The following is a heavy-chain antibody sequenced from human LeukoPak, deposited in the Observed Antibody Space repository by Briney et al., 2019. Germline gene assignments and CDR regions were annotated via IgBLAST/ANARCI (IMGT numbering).Heavy chain of an antibody. J-gene: IGHJ4*02. CDR1: GFTFSSYD. CDR3: AKGNRGGSFFGY. Sequence: GGSLRLSCAASGFTFSSYDMSWVRQAPGKGLEWVSTISGSGSSTYYADSVKGRFTISRDNSKNTLYLQMNSLRAEDTAVYYCAKGNRGGSFFGYWGQGTLVTVSS. V-gene: IGHV3-23*01. CDR2: ISGSGSST. D-gene: IGHD2-15*01.